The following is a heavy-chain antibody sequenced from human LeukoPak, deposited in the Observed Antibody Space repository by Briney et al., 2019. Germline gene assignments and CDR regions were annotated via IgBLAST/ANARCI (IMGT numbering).Heavy chain of an antibody. V-gene: IGHV3-30*02. CDR3: AKDRVAGMVRGVISDY. Sequence: GGSLRLSCVASGFTFSSNGMHWVRQAPGKGLKWVTFIQYDGSKKYYADSVKGRFTISRDNSKNTLYLEMNSLRAEDTAVYYCAKDRVAGMVRGVISDYWGQGTLVTVSS. J-gene: IGHJ4*02. CDR1: GFTFSSNG. D-gene: IGHD3-10*01. CDR2: IQYDGSKK.